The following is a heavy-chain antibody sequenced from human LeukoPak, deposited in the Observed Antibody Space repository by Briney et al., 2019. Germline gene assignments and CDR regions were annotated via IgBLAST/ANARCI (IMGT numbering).Heavy chain of an antibody. V-gene: IGHV3-30*18. D-gene: IGHD3-10*01. Sequence: GGSLRLSCAASGFPFRSYGMHWVRQAPGKGLEWVAVISYDGGNKYYADSVKGRFTISRDNSKNTLYLQMNSLRTEDTAVYYCAKDIGEDGQWAFNYWGQGTRVTVSS. CDR1: GFPFRSYG. J-gene: IGHJ4*02. CDR2: ISYDGGNK. CDR3: AKDIGEDGQWAFNY.